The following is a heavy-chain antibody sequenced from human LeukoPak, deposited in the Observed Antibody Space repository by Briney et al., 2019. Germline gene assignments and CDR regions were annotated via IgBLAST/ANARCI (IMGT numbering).Heavy chain of an antibody. V-gene: IGHV4-39*07. D-gene: IGHD3-10*01. J-gene: IGHJ5*02. CDR1: GGSISSSSYY. CDR2: IYYSGST. CDR3: ARDFTMVRGVIRWFDP. Sequence: SETLSLTCTVSGGSISSSSYYWGWIRQPPGKGLEWIGSIYYSGSTYYNPSLKSRVTISINTSKNQFSLSLTSVTAADTAVYYCARDFTMVRGVIRWFDPWGQGTLVTVSS.